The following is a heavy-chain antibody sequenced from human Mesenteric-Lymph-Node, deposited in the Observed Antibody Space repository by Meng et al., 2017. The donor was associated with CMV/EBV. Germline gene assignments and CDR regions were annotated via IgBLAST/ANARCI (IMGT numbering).Heavy chain of an antibody. CDR2: ISSSGSTI. CDR3: ARVNPLGEDFDY. J-gene: IGHJ4*02. Sequence: GESLKISCAASGFNLRSYAMTWVRQAPGKGLEWVSYISSSGSTIYYADSVKGRFTISRDNSKNTLYLQMNSLRAEDTAVYYCARVNPLGEDFDYWGQGTLVTVSS. V-gene: IGHV3-48*03. D-gene: IGHD3-16*01. CDR1: GFNLRSYA.